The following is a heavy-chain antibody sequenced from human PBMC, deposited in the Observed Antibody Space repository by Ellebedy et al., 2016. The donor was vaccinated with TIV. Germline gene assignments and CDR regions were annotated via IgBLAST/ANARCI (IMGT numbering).Heavy chain of an antibody. CDR2: IYYSGST. D-gene: IGHD3-10*01. CDR1: GGSISSYY. V-gene: IGHV4-59*08. CDR3: ARQRWFGELS. J-gene: IGHJ5*02. Sequence: MPGGSLRLSCTVSGGSISSYYWSWIRQPPGKGLEWIGYIYYSGSTNYNPSLKSRVTISVDTSKNQFSLKLSSVTAADTAVYYCARQRWFGELSWGQGTLVTVSS.